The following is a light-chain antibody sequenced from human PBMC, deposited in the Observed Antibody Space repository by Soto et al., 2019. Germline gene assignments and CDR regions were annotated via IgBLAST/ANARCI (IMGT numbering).Light chain of an antibody. CDR3: QQSYTSPLYT. CDR1: QRISGY. CDR2: AAS. Sequence: DIQMTQYPSSLSASVGDRVTLTCRASQRISGYLNWYQQKLGEAPKLLIYAASGLQSGVPSRFSGSGSGTDFTLTISSLQPEDFATYYCQQSYTSPLYTFGQGTKLEIK. V-gene: IGKV1-39*01. J-gene: IGKJ2*01.